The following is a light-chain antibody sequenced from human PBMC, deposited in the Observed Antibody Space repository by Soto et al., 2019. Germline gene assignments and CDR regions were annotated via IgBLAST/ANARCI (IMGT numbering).Light chain of an antibody. CDR2: DAS. CDR3: QQYDNLPLT. J-gene: IGKJ4*01. CDR1: QDISNY. Sequence: DIQMIQSRSSLSASVGDRVTITCQASQDISNYLNWYQQKPGKAPKLLIYDASNLETGVPSRFSGSGSGTDFTFTISSLQPEDIATYYCQQYDNLPLTFGGGTKVEIK. V-gene: IGKV1-33*01.